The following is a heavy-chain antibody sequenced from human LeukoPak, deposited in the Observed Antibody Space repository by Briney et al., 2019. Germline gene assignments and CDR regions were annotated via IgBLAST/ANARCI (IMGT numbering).Heavy chain of an antibody. CDR3: AREEGCSSTSCPKEGLGVWFDP. V-gene: IGHV1-46*01. J-gene: IGHJ5*02. CDR2: INPSGGST. D-gene: IGHD2-2*01. CDR1: GYTFTSYY. Sequence: GASVKVSCKASGYTFTSYYMHWVRQAPGQGLEWMGIINPSGGSTSYAQKFQGRVTMTRDTSTSTVYMELSSLRSEDTAVYYCAREEGCSSTSCPKEGLGVWFDPWGQGTLVTVSS.